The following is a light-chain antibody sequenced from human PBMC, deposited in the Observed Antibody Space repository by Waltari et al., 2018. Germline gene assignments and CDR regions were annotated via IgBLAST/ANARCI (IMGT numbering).Light chain of an antibody. V-gene: IGKV3-15*01. Sequence: EVAMTQSPDTLSVSPGERATLSCRASQGIGSNLAWYQQKPGQVPRLLISRASTRATGIPARFSGRGSGTEFTLTIDSLQSEDFAVYYCQQYNNWPPWTFGQGTKVEIK. CDR2: RAS. J-gene: IGKJ1*01. CDR1: QGIGSN. CDR3: QQYNNWPPWT.